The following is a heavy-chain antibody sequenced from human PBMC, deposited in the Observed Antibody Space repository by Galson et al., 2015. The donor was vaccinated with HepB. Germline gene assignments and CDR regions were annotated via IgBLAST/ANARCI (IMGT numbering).Heavy chain of an antibody. V-gene: IGHV1-2*02. Sequence: SVKLSCKASGYTFTSYGISWVRQAPGRGLEYMGGINPQSGYTNSAQNFQGRVTMTRDTSINTLYMELNRLTSDDTAVYYCASERYGQNFKEFDYWGQGTLVTVSS. J-gene: IGHJ4*02. D-gene: IGHD4-17*01. CDR1: GYTFTSYG. CDR3: ASERYGQNFKEFDY. CDR2: INPQSGYT.